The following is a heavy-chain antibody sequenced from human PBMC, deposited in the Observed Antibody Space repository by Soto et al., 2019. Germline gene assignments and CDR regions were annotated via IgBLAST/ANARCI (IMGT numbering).Heavy chain of an antibody. CDR3: ARDTLPLSYYYYYMDV. CDR1: GYTCTSYG. V-gene: IGHV1-18*01. CDR2: ISAYNGNT. Sequence: ASVKVSCKASGYTCTSYGISWVRQAPGQGLEWMGWISAYNGNTNYAQKLQGRVTMTTDTSTSTAYMELRSLRSDDTAVYYCARDTLPLSYYYYYMDVWGKGTTVTVSS. J-gene: IGHJ6*03.